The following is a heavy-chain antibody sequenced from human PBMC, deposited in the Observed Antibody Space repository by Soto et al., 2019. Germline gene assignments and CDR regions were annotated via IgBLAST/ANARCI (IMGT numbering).Heavy chain of an antibody. J-gene: IGHJ4*02. CDR2: ISPYNGNR. V-gene: IGHV1-18*01. Sequence: GASVKVSCKASGYTYSNYGISWLRQAPGQGLEWMGWISPYNGNRNYVEKFHGRVTMTTDTSTNTAYTELRSLRSDDTAVYYCARRYGDPSSASGFDYWGQGTLVTVSS. CDR1: GYTYSNYG. D-gene: IGHD4-17*01. CDR3: ARRYGDPSSASGFDY.